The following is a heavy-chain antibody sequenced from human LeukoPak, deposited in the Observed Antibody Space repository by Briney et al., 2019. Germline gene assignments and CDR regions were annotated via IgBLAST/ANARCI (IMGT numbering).Heavy chain of an antibody. J-gene: IGHJ6*03. D-gene: IGHD3-10*01. CDR3: ARNPWGFGEFPSGYYYMDV. Sequence: AASVKVSCKASGYTFTGYYMHWVRQAPGQGLEWMGIINPSGGSTSYAQKFQGRVTMTRDTSTSTVYMELSSLRSEDTAVYYCARNPWGFGEFPSGYYYMDVWGKGTTVTVSS. CDR2: INPSGGST. CDR1: GYTFTGYY. V-gene: IGHV1-46*01.